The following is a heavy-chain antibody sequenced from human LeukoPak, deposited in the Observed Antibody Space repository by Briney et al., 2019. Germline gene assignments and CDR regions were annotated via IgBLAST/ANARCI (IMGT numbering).Heavy chain of an antibody. D-gene: IGHD3-10*01. Sequence: GGSLRLSCAASGFTVSSNYMSWVRQAPGKGLEWVSVIYSGGSTYYADSVKGRFTISRDNSKNTLYLQMNSLRAEDTAVYYCAKDPITRDRWGAFDIWGQGTIVTVSS. CDR3: AKDPITRDRWGAFDI. CDR1: GFTVSSNY. J-gene: IGHJ3*02. CDR2: IYSGGST. V-gene: IGHV3-66*02.